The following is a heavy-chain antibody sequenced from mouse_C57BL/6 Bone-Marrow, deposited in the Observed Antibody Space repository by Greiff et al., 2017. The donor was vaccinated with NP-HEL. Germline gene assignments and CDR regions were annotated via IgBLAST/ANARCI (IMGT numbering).Heavy chain of an antibody. V-gene: IGHV1-66*01. D-gene: IGHD1-1*01. CDR1: GYSFTSYY. Sequence: QVQLQQSGPELVKPGASVKISCKASGYSFTSYYIHWVKQRPGQGLEWIGWIYPGSGNTKYNEKFKGKATLTADTSSSTAYMQLSSLTSEDSAVYYCAGYYYGSSYGYFDVWGTGTTVTVSS. CDR2: IYPGSGNT. CDR3: AGYYYGSSYGYFDV. J-gene: IGHJ1*03.